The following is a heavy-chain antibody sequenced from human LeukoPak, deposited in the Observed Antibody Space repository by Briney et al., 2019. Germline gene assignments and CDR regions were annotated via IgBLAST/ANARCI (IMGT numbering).Heavy chain of an antibody. CDR1: GYTFTGYY. Sequence: ASVKVSCKASGYTFTGYYMHWVRQVPGQGLEWMGWINTNTGNPTYAQGFTGRFVFSLDTSVSTAYLQISSLKAEDTAVYYCARGLFISRGSFNWFDPWGQGTLVTVSS. V-gene: IGHV7-4-1*02. CDR2: INTNTGNP. D-gene: IGHD3-10*01. CDR3: ARGLFISRGSFNWFDP. J-gene: IGHJ5*02.